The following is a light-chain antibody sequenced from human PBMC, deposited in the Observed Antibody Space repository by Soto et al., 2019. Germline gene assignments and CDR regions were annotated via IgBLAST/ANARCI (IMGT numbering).Light chain of an antibody. V-gene: IGLV1-40*01. J-gene: IGLJ7*01. CDR3: QSYDRSLRACV. CDR1: NSNIGSDYG. CDR2: GNS. Sequence: QSVLTQPPSVSGAPGQRVTISCTGTNSNIGSDYGVHWYQQFPGTAPKLLIYGNSNRPSGVTDRFSGSKSGTSASLAITGLQAEDEADYYCQSYDRSLRACVFGTGTQLTVL.